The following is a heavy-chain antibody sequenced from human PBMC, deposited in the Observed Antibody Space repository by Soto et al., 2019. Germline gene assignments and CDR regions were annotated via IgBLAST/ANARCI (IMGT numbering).Heavy chain of an antibody. J-gene: IGHJ5*02. Sequence: QLQLQESGSGLVKPSQTLSLTCAVSGGSISSGNSYAWSWIRQPPGEGLEWIGSISHTGRTSYNPSLKGRVTMSVDKSKNQFPLKLSSVTAADMAVYYCARAVAPYLGTWFDPWGQGSLVIVSS. CDR2: ISHTGRT. D-gene: IGHD3-16*01. CDR1: GGSISSGNSYA. CDR3: ARAVAPYLGTWFDP. V-gene: IGHV4-30-2*01.